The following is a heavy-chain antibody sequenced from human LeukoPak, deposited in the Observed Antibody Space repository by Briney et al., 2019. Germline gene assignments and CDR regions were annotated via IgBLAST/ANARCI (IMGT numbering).Heavy chain of an antibody. Sequence: PGGSLRLSCAASGFTFSNAWMSWVRQAPGKGLVWVSRINSDGSSTSYADSVKGRFTISRDNAKNTLYLQMNSLRAEDTAVYYCAREGAAADFDYWGQGTLVTVSS. CDR1: GFTFSNAW. J-gene: IGHJ4*02. CDR2: INSDGSST. V-gene: IGHV3-74*01. CDR3: AREGAAADFDY. D-gene: IGHD6-13*01.